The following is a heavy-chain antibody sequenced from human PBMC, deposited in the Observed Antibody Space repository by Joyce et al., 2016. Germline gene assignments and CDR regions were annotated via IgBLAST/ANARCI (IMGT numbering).Heavy chain of an antibody. V-gene: IGHV4-61*02. J-gene: IGHJ3*01. CDR2: ICTTRTT. D-gene: IGHD6-25*01. Sequence: QVQLQESGPGLVKPSQTLSLTCTVSGGSISSASYYWGWIRQPAGKVLEWIGRICTTRTTNYTPTHKRRLTNAIDTSKHQISLRLSSVTAADTAVYYWATESSGPAAVTDSDGVFDVWGQGTMVTASS. CDR1: GGSISSASYY. CDR3: ATESSGPAAVTDSDGVFDV.